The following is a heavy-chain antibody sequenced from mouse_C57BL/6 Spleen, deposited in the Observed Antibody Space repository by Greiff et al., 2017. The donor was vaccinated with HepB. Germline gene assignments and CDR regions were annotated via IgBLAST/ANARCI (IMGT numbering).Heavy chain of an antibody. CDR3: ARRHRYYGSSYWYFDV. D-gene: IGHD1-1*01. CDR2: IYPGDGDT. CDR1: GYAFSSYW. V-gene: IGHV1-80*01. Sequence: QVQLQQSGAELVKPGASVKISCKASGYAFSSYWMNWVKQRPGKGLEWIGQIYPGDGDTNYNGKFKGKATLTADKSSSTAYMQLSSLTSEDSAVYFCARRHRYYGSSYWYFDVWGTGTTVTVSS. J-gene: IGHJ1*03.